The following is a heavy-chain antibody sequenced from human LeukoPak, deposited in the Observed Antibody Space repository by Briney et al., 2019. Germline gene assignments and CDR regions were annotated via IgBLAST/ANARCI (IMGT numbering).Heavy chain of an antibody. CDR1: GYTFTDYY. D-gene: IGHD3-10*01. Sequence: GASVKVSCKASGYTFTDYYMHWVRHAPGQGLEWMRWINPTSGGTNYAQKFQGRVTMTRDTSISTAYMELSRLRSDDTAVYYCARGQDELLWFGEFDYYYYYGMDVWGQGTTVTVSS. CDR3: ARGQDELLWFGEFDYYYYYGMDV. V-gene: IGHV1-2*02. J-gene: IGHJ6*02. CDR2: INPTSGGT.